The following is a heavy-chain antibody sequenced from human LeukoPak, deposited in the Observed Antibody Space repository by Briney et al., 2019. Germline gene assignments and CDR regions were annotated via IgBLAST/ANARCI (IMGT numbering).Heavy chain of an antibody. V-gene: IGHV4-38-2*02. Sequence: PSETLSLTCTVSGYSISSGYYWGWIRQPPGKGLEWIGSIYHSGSTYYNPSLKSRVTISVDTSKNQFSLKLSSVTAADTAVYYCARGVAVAESDYWGQGTLVTVSS. CDR3: ARGVAVAESDY. CDR2: IYHSGST. J-gene: IGHJ4*02. D-gene: IGHD6-19*01. CDR1: GYSISSGYY.